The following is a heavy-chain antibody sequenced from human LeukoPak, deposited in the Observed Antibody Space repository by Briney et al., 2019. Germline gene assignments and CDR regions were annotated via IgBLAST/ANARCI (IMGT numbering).Heavy chain of an antibody. V-gene: IGHV3-48*03. CDR2: ISSSGSTI. CDR3: ARVRGNGATIIS. Sequence: GGSLRRSCAASGFTFSSYEMNWVRQAPGKGLEWVSYISSSGSTIYYADSVKGRFTISRDNAKNSLYLQMNSLRAEDTAVYYCARVRGNGATIISWGQGTLVTVSS. J-gene: IGHJ5*02. CDR1: GFTFSSYE. D-gene: IGHD5-12*01.